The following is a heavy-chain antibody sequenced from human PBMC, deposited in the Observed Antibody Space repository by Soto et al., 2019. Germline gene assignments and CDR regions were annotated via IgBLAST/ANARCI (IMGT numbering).Heavy chain of an antibody. Sequence: RGSLKLTCAASGFPFSTYNMNWVRQAPGKGLEWVSSISSSTTDMYYAKSVKGRFTISRDNAKNSLYLHLKSLRAEYTAVYYCARPYSGSYSFDHWGQGTLVTVSS. D-gene: IGHD1-26*01. CDR2: ISSSTTDM. V-gene: IGHV3-21*01. CDR3: ARPYSGSYSFDH. J-gene: IGHJ4*02. CDR1: GFPFSTYN.